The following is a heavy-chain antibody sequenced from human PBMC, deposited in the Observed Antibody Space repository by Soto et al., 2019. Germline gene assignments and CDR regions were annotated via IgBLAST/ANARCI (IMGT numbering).Heavy chain of an antibody. V-gene: IGHV1-69*13. D-gene: IGHD3-10*01. CDR3: ARNTMVRGVIPWGPYYYYYGMDV. Sequence: SVKVSCKASGGTFSSYAISWVRQAPGQGLEWMGGIIPIFGTANYAQKFQGRVTITADESTSTAYMELSSLRSEDTAVYYCARNTMVRGVIPWGPYYYYYGMDVWGQGTTVTVSS. CDR1: GGTFSSYA. J-gene: IGHJ6*02. CDR2: IIPIFGTA.